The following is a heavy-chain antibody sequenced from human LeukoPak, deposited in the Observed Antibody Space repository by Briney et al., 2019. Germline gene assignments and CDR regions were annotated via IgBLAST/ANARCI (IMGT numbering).Heavy chain of an antibody. D-gene: IGHD3-3*01. CDR1: GNSISKSGWS. CDR3: ARLTLTGVGGRGWFDA. V-gene: IGHV4-39*01. J-gene: IGHJ5*02. CDR2: MPYDENVSDNEIP. Sequence: SDTLSLTCIVSGNSISKSGWSWGWIRQPPGKGLEWIGTMPYDENVSDNEIPSYNPSLKRRVTISADTSKNQLSLKVNSVTAADTASYYCARLTLTGVGGRGWFDAWGQGTLVSVSS.